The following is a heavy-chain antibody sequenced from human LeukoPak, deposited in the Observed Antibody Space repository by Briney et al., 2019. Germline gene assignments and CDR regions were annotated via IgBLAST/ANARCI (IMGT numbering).Heavy chain of an antibody. J-gene: IGHJ5*02. Sequence: SETLSLTCTVSGGSISSYYWSWIRQPPGKGLEWIGYIYYSGSTNYNPSLKSRVTISVDTSKNQFSLKLSSVTAADTAVYYCAREKTAAWGNWFDPWDQGTLVTVSS. D-gene: IGHD6-13*01. CDR1: GGSISSYY. CDR3: AREKTAAWGNWFDP. V-gene: IGHV4-59*01. CDR2: IYYSGST.